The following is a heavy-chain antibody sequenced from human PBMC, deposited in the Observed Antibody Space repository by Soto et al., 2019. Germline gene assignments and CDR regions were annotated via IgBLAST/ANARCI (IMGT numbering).Heavy chain of an antibody. D-gene: IGHD6-19*01. CDR1: GITFSSYW. Sequence: QLVESGGGLVQPGGSLRLSCGASGITFSSYWMSWVRQAPGKGLEWVANIKEDGSEKYYVDSVKGRFTIARDNAKNTWFMQMNSLRAEDTSVYYCAILTRSAPRGDYGGQGTLVTVSS. CDR2: IKEDGSEK. V-gene: IGHV3-7*01. J-gene: IGHJ4*02. CDR3: AILTRSAPRGDY.